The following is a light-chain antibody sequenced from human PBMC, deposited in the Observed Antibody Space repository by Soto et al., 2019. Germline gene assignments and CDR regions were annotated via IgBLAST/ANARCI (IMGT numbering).Light chain of an antibody. CDR3: QHRHSYPLT. V-gene: IGKV1-9*01. Sequence: IQLTQSPSFLSASVGDRVTITCRASQGIRNYLDWYQQKAGKAPKLLIHTASTLQNGVPSRFRGSGSGTEFTLTISSLQPEDLETYYCQHRHSYPLTFGGGTKVDNK. J-gene: IGKJ4*01. CDR2: TAS. CDR1: QGIRNY.